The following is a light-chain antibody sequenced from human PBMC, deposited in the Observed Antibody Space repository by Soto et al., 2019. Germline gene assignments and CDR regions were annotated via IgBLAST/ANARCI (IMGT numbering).Light chain of an antibody. Sequence: DIQMTQSPSSLSASVGNRVTITCQASQDIATYLNWYQQKPEKAPNLLIYDASNLETGVPSRFSGGGSGTQFTFTISNLQPEDIATYYCQQYDNLPPTWTFGQGTKVDIK. CDR2: DAS. CDR3: QQYDNLPPTWT. CDR1: QDIATY. V-gene: IGKV1-33*01. J-gene: IGKJ1*01.